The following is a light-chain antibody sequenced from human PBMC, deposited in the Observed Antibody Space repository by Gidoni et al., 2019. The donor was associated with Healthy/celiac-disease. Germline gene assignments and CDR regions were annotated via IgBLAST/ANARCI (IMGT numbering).Light chain of an antibody. V-gene: IGKV1-27*01. CDR1: QGISNY. CDR3: QKYNSVPRT. Sequence: DIQLTQSPSSLSASVGDRVTITCRASQGISNYLAWYQQKPGKVPKLLIYAASTLQSGVPSRFRGSGSGTDFTLTISSLQSEDVATYYCQKYNSVPRTFGQGTKVEIK. J-gene: IGKJ1*01. CDR2: AAS.